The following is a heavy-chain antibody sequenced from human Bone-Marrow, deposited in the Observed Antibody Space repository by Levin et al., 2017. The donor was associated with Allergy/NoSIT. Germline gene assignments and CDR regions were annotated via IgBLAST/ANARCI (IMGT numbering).Heavy chain of an antibody. CDR2: INQDGSET. CDR1: GFTFSNYW. CDR3: ARGNGWHSY. Sequence: GESLKISCAASGFTFSNYWMNWVRQAPGKGLEWVAYINQDGSETYYVDAVRGRFTISRDNARNSLYLQMNSLRAEDTAVYYCARGNGWHSYWGQGTLVTVSS. D-gene: IGHD6-19*01. V-gene: IGHV3-7*01. J-gene: IGHJ4*02.